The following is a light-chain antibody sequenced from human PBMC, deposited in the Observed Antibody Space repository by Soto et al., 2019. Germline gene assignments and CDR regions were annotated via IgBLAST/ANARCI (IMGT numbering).Light chain of an antibody. CDR1: QSVSSSS. CDR3: DDYGDLHSIA. J-gene: IGKJ2*01. CDR2: GAS. V-gene: IGKV3-20*01. Sequence: EIVLTQSPGTLSLSPGERATLSCRASQSVSSSSLAWYQQKPGQAPRVIIHGASSRATGIPDRFSGSGSGTDFTLTISRLELEDFAFYFCDDYGDLHSIAFGQSTKLDSK.